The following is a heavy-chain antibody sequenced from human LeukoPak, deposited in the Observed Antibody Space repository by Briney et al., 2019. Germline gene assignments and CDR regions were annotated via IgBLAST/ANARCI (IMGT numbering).Heavy chain of an antibody. CDR1: DDSFSGYY. CDR3: ARGLHYSGAGRTFDS. V-gene: IGHV4-34*01. D-gene: IGHD2-21*01. J-gene: IGHJ4*02. Sequence: SETLSLTYVVYDDSFSGYYWNWIRQPPGKGLEWIGEINHSGSTNYNPSLKSRVTISVDTSKNHFSLKLSSVTAADTAMYFCARGLHYSGAGRTFDSWGQGTLVTVSS. CDR2: INHSGST.